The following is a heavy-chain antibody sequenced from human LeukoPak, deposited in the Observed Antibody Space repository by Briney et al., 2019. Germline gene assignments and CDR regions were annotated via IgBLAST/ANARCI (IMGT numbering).Heavy chain of an antibody. Sequence: SETLSLTCTVSGGSISSSSYYWSWIRQPPGKGLEWIGEINHSGSTNYNPSLKSRVTISVDTSKNQFSLKLSSVTAADTAVYYCARRAGYMDVWGKGTTVTVSS. D-gene: IGHD6-13*01. CDR2: INHSGST. CDR1: GGSISSSSYY. J-gene: IGHJ6*03. V-gene: IGHV4-39*07. CDR3: ARRAGYMDV.